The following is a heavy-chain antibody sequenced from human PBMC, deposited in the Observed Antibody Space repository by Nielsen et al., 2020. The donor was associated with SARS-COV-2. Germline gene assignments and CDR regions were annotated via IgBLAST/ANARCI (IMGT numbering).Heavy chain of an antibody. D-gene: IGHD1-7*01. J-gene: IGHJ4*02. V-gene: IGHV4-61*01. CDR2: VYYRGST. CDR1: GGSVSSGSYY. Sequence: SETLSLTCTVSGGSVSSGSYYWSWIRQTPGKGLEWIGYVYYRGSTNYNPSFKSRVTMSVDTSKNQFSLKLNSVSAADTAVYYCAREIEWNFFDYWGQGTLVTVSS. CDR3: AREIEWNFFDY.